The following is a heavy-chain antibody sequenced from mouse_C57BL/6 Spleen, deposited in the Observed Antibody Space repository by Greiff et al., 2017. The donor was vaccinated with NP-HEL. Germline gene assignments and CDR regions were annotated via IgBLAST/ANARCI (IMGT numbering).Heavy chain of an antibody. J-gene: IGHJ2*01. CDR2: IHPNSGST. CDR1: GYTFTSYW. Sequence: QVQLKQPGAELVKPGASVKLSCKASGYTFTSYWMHWVKQRPGQGLEWIGMIHPNSGSTNYNEKFKSKATLTVDKSSSTAYMQLSSLTSEDSAVYYCASHYGSSYDYFDYWGQGTTLTVSS. D-gene: IGHD1-1*01. CDR3: ASHYGSSYDYFDY. V-gene: IGHV1-64*01.